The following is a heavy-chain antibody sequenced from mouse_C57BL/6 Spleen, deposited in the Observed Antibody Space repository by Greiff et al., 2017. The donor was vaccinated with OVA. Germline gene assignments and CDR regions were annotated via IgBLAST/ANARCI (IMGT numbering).Heavy chain of an antibody. D-gene: IGHD4-1*01. CDR2: ISSGSSTI. V-gene: IGHV5-17*01. CDR3: ARKELGDWYFDV. J-gene: IGHJ1*03. CDR1: GFTFSDYG. Sequence: EVKLMESGGGLVKPGGSLKLSCAASGFTFSDYGMHWVRQAPEKGLEWVAYISSGSSTIYYADTVKGRFTISRDNAKTTLFLQMTSLRSEDTAMYYCARKELGDWYFDVWGTGTTVTVAS.